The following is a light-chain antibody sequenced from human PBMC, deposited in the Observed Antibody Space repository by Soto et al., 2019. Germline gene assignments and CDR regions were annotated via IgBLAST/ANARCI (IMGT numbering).Light chain of an antibody. Sequence: EIVLTQSPGTLSLSPGERATLSCRASQSVSSSYLAWYQPKPGQAPRLLIYGASSRATGIPDRFSGSGSGTDFTLTISGLQPEDFATYYCQQTYSGRTFGQGTKVDIK. V-gene: IGKV3-20*01. CDR1: QSVSSSY. CDR3: QQTYSGRT. J-gene: IGKJ1*01. CDR2: GAS.